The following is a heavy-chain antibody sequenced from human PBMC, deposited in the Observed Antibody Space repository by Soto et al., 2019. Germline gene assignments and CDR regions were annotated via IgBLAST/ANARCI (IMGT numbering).Heavy chain of an antibody. V-gene: IGHV4-39*01. Sequence: SETLSLTCTVSGGSISSSTYYWGWMRQPPGKGLEWIASFFIGGNTYYNPSLKSRVTISVDTSKNQFSLKLSSVTAADTAVYYCARFSGSYNDRYFDCWGQGILVTVSS. CDR3: ARFSGSYNDRYFDC. CDR1: GGSISSSTYY. J-gene: IGHJ4*02. D-gene: IGHD1-26*01. CDR2: FFIGGNT.